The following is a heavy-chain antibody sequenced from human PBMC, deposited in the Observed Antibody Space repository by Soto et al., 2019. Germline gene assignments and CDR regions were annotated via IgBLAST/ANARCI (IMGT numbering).Heavy chain of an antibody. J-gene: IGHJ4*02. D-gene: IGHD6-19*01. Sequence: EVQLLESGGDLVQPGGSLRLSCAASGFIFSNYAMTWVRQAPGKGPEWVSTFTSGGSTYYRDTVKGRFTISRDNSKNTLYLQMNSLRAEDTAVYYCARTDKYNSQSSGWANRFDYWGQGTLVTVPS. CDR2: FTSGGST. CDR3: ARTDKYNSQSSGWANRFDY. CDR1: GFIFSNYA. V-gene: IGHV3-23*01.